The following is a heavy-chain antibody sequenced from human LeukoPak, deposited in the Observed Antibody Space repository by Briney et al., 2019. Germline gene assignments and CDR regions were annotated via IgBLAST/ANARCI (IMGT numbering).Heavy chain of an antibody. Sequence: VISYDGSNKYYADSVKGRFTISRDNSKNTLYLQINSLRAEDMAVYYCASTGAHSGSYDYWGQGTLVTVSS. V-gene: IGHV3-30-3*01. CDR2: ISYDGSNK. CDR3: ASTGAHSGSYDY. J-gene: IGHJ4*02. D-gene: IGHD1-26*01.